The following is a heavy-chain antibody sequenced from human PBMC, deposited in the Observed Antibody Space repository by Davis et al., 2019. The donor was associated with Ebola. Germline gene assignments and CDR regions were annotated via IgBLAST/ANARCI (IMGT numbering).Heavy chain of an antibody. CDR2: INHSGST. CDR3: ARFCSSTSCYFYYYGMDV. CDR1: GGSISSYY. V-gene: IGHV4-34*01. J-gene: IGHJ6*02. Sequence: SETLSLTCTVSGGSISSYYWSWIRQPPGKGLEWIGEINHSGSTNYNPSLKSRVTISVDTSKNQFSLKLSSVTAADTAVYYCARFCSSTSCYFYYYGMDVWGQGTTVTVSS. D-gene: IGHD2-2*01.